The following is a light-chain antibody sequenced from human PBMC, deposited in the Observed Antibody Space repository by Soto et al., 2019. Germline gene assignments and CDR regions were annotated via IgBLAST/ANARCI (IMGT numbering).Light chain of an antibody. J-gene: IGLJ2*01. Sequence: SYELTQPPSVSVAPGQTARITCGGNNIGSKSVHWYQQKPGQAPVLVVYDDSDRPLGIPERFSGSNSGNTATLTISRVEAGDEADYYCQVWDSSSDVVFGGGTKVTVL. CDR3: QVWDSSSDVV. CDR1: NIGSKS. CDR2: DDS. V-gene: IGLV3-21*02.